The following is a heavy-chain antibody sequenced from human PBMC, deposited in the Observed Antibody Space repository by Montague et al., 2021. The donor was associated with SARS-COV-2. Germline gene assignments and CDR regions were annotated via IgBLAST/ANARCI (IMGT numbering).Heavy chain of an antibody. D-gene: IGHD2/OR15-2a*01. V-gene: IGHV3-30*04. J-gene: IGHJ6*02. CDR1: GFTFTTYA. CDR3: ARDLFYIRNYYYYYGMDV. CDR2: ISNDGTKI. Sequence: SLRLSCAASGFTFTTYAMHWVRQAPGKGLEWMAVISNDGTKIYYADSVKGRFTISRDNSKNTLYLQLNRLRAEDTALYHCARDLFYIRNYYYYYGMDVWGRGTTVTVSS.